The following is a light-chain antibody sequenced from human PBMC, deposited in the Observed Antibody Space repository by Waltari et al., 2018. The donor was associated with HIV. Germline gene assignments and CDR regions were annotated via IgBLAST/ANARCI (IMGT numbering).Light chain of an antibody. Sequence: QSALTQPASVSGSPGQSITISCTGTSSDVGSYNLVSWYQQHPGKAPKLMIYEVSKRPSGVSNRFSGSKSGNTASLTISGLQAEDEADYYCFSYAGSSTYVFGTWTKVTVL. V-gene: IGLV2-23*02. CDR3: FSYAGSSTYV. CDR1: SSDVGSYNL. CDR2: EVS. J-gene: IGLJ1*01.